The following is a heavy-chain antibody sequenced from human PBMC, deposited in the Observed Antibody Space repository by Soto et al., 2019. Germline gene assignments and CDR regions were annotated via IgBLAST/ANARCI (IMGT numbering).Heavy chain of an antibody. CDR1: GGTFSSYA. Sequence: QVQLVQSGAEVKKPGSSVKVSCKASGGTFSSYAISWVRQAPGHGLEWMGGIIPIFGTANYAQKFQDRVTITANKSTSTASMELSSLRSDDTAVYYCARDVLAARLVYWFDPWGQGTLVTVSS. CDR3: ARDVLAARLVYWFDP. D-gene: IGHD6-6*01. V-gene: IGHV1-69*06. J-gene: IGHJ5*02. CDR2: IIPIFGTA.